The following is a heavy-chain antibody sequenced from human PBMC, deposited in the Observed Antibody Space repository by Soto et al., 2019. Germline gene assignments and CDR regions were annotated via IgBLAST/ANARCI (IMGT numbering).Heavy chain of an antibody. D-gene: IGHD2-21*02. J-gene: IGHJ4*02. CDR3: ARVFCGGNCYPNY. V-gene: IGHV4-31*03. CDR2: IYYSGST. CDR1: GGSISSGGYY. Sequence: SETLSLTCTVSGGSISSGGYYWSWIRRHPGKGLEWIGYIYYSGSTYYNPSLKSRVTISLDTSKNQFSLKLSSVTAADTAVYYCARVFCGGNCYPNYWGQGTLVTVS.